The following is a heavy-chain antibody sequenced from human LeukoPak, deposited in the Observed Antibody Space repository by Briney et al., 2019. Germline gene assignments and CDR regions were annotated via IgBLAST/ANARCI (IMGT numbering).Heavy chain of an antibody. CDR1: GYTFTSYG. J-gene: IGHJ4*02. Sequence: GASVKVSCKASGYTFTSYGISWVRQAPGQGLEWMGWISAYNGNTNYAQKLQGRVTMTTDTSTSTAYMELRSLRSDDTAVYYCARAREPYSSGWYVEDPWIYFDYWGQGTLVTVSS. V-gene: IGHV1-18*01. CDR2: ISAYNGNT. D-gene: IGHD6-19*01. CDR3: ARAREPYSSGWYVEDPWIYFDY.